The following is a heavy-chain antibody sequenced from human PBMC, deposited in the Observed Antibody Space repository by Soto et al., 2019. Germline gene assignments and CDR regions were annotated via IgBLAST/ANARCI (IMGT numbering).Heavy chain of an antibody. CDR1: GFTFSNYG. CDR3: AKRMHEIPYYGKDV. CDR2: ISSDGTDT. D-gene: IGHD2-21*01. J-gene: IGHJ6*01. V-gene: IGHV3-23*04. Sequence: DVQVVESGGGLVQPGGSLRLSCTASGFTFSNYGMRWVRQAPGKGLEWVPSISSDGTDTYYVDSVKGRFTVSRDNSRKTLNLQINSLSTENTAVYYFAKRMHEIPYYGKDVWGQVTTVTVSS.